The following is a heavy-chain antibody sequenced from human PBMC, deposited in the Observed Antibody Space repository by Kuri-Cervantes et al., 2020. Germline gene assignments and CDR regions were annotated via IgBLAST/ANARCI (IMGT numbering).Heavy chain of an antibody. J-gene: IGHJ4*02. D-gene: IGHD1-14*01. CDR2: INHSGST. CDR1: GGSFSGYY. V-gene: IGHV4-34*01. Sequence: SETLSLSCAVYGGSFSGYYWSWIRQPPGKGLEWIGEINHSGSTNYNPSLKSRVTMSVDKSKKHFSLHLNSVTAADTAVYYCATEPRNFGNYSDFWGQGARGTVSS. CDR3: ATEPRNFGNYSDF.